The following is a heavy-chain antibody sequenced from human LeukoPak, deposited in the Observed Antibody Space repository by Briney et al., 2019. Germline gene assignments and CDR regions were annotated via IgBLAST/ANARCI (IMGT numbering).Heavy chain of an antibody. Sequence: GGSLRLSCAASGFTFSNYAMSWVRQAPGKGLEWVSTISGSGGSTYYADSVKGRFTISRDNSKNTLYLQMNSLRAEDTAVYYCAKGRDYYDSSGHNWFDPWGQGTLVTVSS. V-gene: IGHV3-23*01. J-gene: IGHJ5*02. D-gene: IGHD3-22*01. CDR3: AKGRDYYDSSGHNWFDP. CDR2: ISGSGGST. CDR1: GFTFSNYA.